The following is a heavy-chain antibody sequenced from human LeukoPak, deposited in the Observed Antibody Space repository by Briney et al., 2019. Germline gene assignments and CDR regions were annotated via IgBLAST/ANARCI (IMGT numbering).Heavy chain of an antibody. CDR3: ARHGYSSGSLAWFDP. Sequence: SETLSLTCSVSGGSVSSGSYYWNWIRQPPGKGLEWIAYIYYSGSTNYNPSLKSRVTISVDTPKNQFSLKLSSVTAADTAVYYCARHGYSSGSLAWFDPWGQGTQVTVSS. J-gene: IGHJ5*02. D-gene: IGHD6-19*01. CDR1: GGSVSSGSYY. V-gene: IGHV4-61*01. CDR2: IYYSGST.